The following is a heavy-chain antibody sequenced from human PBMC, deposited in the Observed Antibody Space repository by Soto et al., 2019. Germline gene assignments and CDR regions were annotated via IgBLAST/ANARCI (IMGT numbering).Heavy chain of an antibody. Sequence: SETLSLTCAVYGGSFSGYYWSWIRQPPGKGLEWIGEINHSGSTNYNPSLKSRVTISVDTSKSQFSLKLSSVTAADTAVYYCARITIFGVVNFLYYMDVWGKGTTVTVSS. V-gene: IGHV4-34*01. CDR1: GGSFSGYY. CDR2: INHSGST. CDR3: ARITIFGVVNFLYYMDV. J-gene: IGHJ6*03. D-gene: IGHD3-3*01.